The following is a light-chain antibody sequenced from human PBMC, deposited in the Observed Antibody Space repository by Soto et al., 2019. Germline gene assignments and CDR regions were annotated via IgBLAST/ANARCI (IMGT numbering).Light chain of an antibody. Sequence: DVVMTQSPDSLTVSLGERATINCKSSQSVLYSSNHKNYLAWYQQKPRQPPQLLISWASTRESGVPDRFSGSGSGTDFTLTISSLQAEDVAVYYCQPYFSAPFTFGPGTKVDIK. V-gene: IGKV4-1*01. J-gene: IGKJ3*01. CDR1: QSVLYSSNHKNY. CDR2: WAS. CDR3: QPYFSAPFT.